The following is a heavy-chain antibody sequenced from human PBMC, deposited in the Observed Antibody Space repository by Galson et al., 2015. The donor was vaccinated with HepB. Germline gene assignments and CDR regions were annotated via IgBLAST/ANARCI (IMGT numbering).Heavy chain of an antibody. Sequence: ALVKPTQTLTLTCTFSGFSLSTSGMCVSWIRQPPGKALEWLALIDWDDDKYYSTSLKTRLTISRDTSKNQVVLTMTNMDPMDTATYYCARTAYGSGSYRVDPWGQGTLVTVSS. CDR3: ARTAYGSGSYRVDP. D-gene: IGHD3-10*01. CDR1: GFSLSTSGMC. CDR2: IDWDDDK. J-gene: IGHJ5*02. V-gene: IGHV2-70*01.